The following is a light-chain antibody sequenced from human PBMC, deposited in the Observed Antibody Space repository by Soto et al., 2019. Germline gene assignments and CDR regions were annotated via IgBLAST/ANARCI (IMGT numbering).Light chain of an antibody. J-gene: IGKJ4*01. CDR2: AAS. V-gene: IGKV1-27*01. Sequence: DIEMTQSPSSLAAFVGDRVTITCRPSQDIDNFLAWYQQKPGKVPKLLIYAASTFQSGVPSRFSGSGSGTDFTLTISSLQPEDVATYYCQKCKVAPFTFGGGTKVDSK. CDR3: QKCKVAPFT. CDR1: QDIDNF.